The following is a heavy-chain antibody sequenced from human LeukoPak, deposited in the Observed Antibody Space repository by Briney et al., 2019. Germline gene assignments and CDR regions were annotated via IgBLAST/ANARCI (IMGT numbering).Heavy chain of an antibody. Sequence: GGSLRLSCAASGFTFSSYAMSWVRQAPGKGLEWVATTNQDGGGEYYVDSVKGRFTISRDNAKNSLYLQMNSLRAEDTAVYYCARDQRYCSSSSCPWEPFDYWGQGTLVTVSS. CDR2: TNQDGGGE. D-gene: IGHD2-2*01. V-gene: IGHV3-7*05. CDR3: ARDQRYCSSSSCPWEPFDY. CDR1: GFTFSSYA. J-gene: IGHJ4*02.